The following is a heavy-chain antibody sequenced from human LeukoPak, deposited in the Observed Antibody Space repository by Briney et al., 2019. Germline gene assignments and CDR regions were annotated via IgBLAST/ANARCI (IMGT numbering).Heavy chain of an antibody. CDR2: LRRDGATT. CDR1: GFTFTYFA. V-gene: IGHV3-23*01. J-gene: IGHJ4*02. CDR3: AKDEKEGARNCGGGPCYLGS. Sequence: HTGGSLRLSCAASGFTFTYFALSWVRQAPGKGLEWVSSLRRDGATTFYTDSVKGRFTISRDTSKNTVYLQMNSLRAEDTAIYYCAKDEKEGARNCGGGPCYLGSWGQGTPITVSS. D-gene: IGHD2-15*01.